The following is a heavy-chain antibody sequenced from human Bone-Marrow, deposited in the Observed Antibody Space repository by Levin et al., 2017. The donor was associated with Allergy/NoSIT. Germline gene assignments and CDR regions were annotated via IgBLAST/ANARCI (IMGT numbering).Heavy chain of an antibody. D-gene: IGHD1-26*01. J-gene: IGHJ6*02. V-gene: IGHV3-30*03. Sequence: LSLTCAASGFPFSSYAMHWVRQAPGKGLEWVTQISYNGNDKYYTDSVKARFNISRDNSKNTLYLQMNSLRAEDTALYYCVKSSGNYFYYYGMDVWGQGTTVTVSS. CDR2: ISYNGNDK. CDR1: GFPFSSYA. CDR3: VKSSGNYFYYYGMDV.